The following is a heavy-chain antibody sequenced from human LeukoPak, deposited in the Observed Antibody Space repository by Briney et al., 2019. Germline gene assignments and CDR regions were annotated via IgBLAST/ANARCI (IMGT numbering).Heavy chain of an antibody. J-gene: IGHJ6*02. D-gene: IGHD3-22*01. CDR3: ARDHSYYDSSGYYYYYGMDV. V-gene: IGHV1-69*04. Sequence: SVKVSCKASGGTFSSYAISWVRQAPGQGLEWMGRIIPILGIANYAQKFQGRVTITADKSTSTAYMELSSLRSEDTAVYYCARDHSYYDSSGYYYYYGMDVWGQGTTVTVSS. CDR1: GGTFSSYA. CDR2: IIPILGIA.